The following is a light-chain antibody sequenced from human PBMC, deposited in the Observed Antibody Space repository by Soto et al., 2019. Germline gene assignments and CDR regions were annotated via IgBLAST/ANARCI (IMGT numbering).Light chain of an antibody. Sequence: DIQLTQSPSFLSASVGDRVTITCRASQDISDYLAWYQQRPGKAPKLLIYAASTLQSGVPSRFSGSGSGTDFTLTITSLQPEDFATYSCQQSYSAPPTFGQGTKVDIK. CDR2: AAS. J-gene: IGKJ2*01. CDR1: QDISDY. V-gene: IGKV1-9*01. CDR3: QQSYSAPPT.